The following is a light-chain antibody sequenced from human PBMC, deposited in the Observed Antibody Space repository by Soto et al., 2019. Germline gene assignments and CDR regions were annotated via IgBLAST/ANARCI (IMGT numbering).Light chain of an antibody. CDR2: YAS. CDR3: QHYSNWPPT. V-gene: IGKV3-15*01. Sequence: EVVMTQSPATLSVSPGERVTLSCRASESVHRNLAWYQQKPGQGPSLLIYYASTRATGVPDRFTGNGSGTEFTLTISSLQSEDFGVYHCQHYSNWPPTFGPGTKVEIK. CDR1: ESVHRN. J-gene: IGKJ3*01.